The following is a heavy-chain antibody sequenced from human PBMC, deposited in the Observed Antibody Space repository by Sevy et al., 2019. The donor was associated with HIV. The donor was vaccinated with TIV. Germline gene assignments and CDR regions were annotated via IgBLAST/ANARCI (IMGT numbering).Heavy chain of an antibody. CDR3: ARDGGLYMTMIVVVISYYFDY. Sequence: GGSLRLSCAASGFTFSSYAMHWVRQALGKGLEWVAVISYDGSNKYYADSVKGRFTISRDNSKNTLYLQMNSLRAEDTAVYYCARDGGLYMTMIVVVISYYFDYWGQGTLVTVSS. J-gene: IGHJ4*02. V-gene: IGHV3-30-3*01. CDR2: ISYDGSNK. CDR1: GFTFSSYA. D-gene: IGHD3-22*01.